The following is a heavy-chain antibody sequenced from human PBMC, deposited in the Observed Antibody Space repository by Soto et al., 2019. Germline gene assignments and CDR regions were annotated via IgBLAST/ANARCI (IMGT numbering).Heavy chain of an antibody. V-gene: IGHV1-8*01. CDR1: GYTFTSYN. D-gene: IGHD2-8*01. CDR3: VRYGVAASY. CDR2: MNPNSGNT. Sequence: QVQLVQSGAEVKKPGASVKVSYKASGYTFTSYNINWVRQAPGQGLEWMGWMNPNSGNTGYAQTFKDRITLTRDTSISTAYMELSSLRSDDTAVYFCVRYGVAASYWGQGSLVTVSS. J-gene: IGHJ4*02.